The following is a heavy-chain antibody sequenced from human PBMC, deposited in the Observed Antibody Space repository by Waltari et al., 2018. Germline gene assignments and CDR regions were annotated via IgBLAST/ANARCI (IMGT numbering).Heavy chain of an antibody. CDR1: GYSISSGYY. CDR3: ARPLAYCGGDCYSGDWYFDL. CDR2: IYHSGST. Sequence: QVQLQESGPGLVKPSETLSLTCAVSGYSISSGYYWGWIRQPPGKGLELIGSIYHSGSTYYNPSLKIVFTKSVDTSKNQFSLKLSSVTAADTAVYYCARPLAYCGGDCYSGDWYFDLWGRGTLVTVSS. D-gene: IGHD2-21*01. V-gene: IGHV4-38-2*01. J-gene: IGHJ2*01.